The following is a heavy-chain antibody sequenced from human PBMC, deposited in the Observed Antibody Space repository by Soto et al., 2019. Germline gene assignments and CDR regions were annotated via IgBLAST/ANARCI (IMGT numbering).Heavy chain of an antibody. J-gene: IGHJ4*02. CDR3: ARVQMFYGVSKIGGWLDY. Sequence: EVQLLESGGGLVQPGGSLRPSCAGSGITFSNSPMAWVRRAAGKGLEWGSIISGSVGGTYYADSVKGRFTISRDNFKNTLYLEMNSLRADDTAVYFCARVQMFYGVSKIGGWLDYWGLGTLVTVSS. D-gene: IGHD6-19*01. V-gene: IGHV3-23*01. CDR2: ISGSVGGT. CDR1: GITFSNSP.